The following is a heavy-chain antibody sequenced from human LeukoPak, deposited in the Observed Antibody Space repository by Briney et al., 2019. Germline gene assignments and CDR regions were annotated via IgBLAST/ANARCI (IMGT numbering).Heavy chain of an antibody. CDR3: ARAYYYGSGSYYNAAGYYYYMDV. D-gene: IGHD3-10*01. J-gene: IGHJ6*03. CDR2: INPNSGGT. Sequence: ASVKVSCKASGYTFTGYYMHWVRQAPGQGLEWMGWINPNSGGTNYAQKFQGRVTMTRDTSISTAYMELSRLRSDDTAVYYCARAYYYGSGSYYNAAGYYYYMDVWGKGTTVTVSS. V-gene: IGHV1-2*02. CDR1: GYTFTGYY.